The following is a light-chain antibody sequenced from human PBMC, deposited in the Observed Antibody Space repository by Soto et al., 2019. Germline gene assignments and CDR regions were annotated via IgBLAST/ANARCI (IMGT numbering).Light chain of an antibody. Sequence: EIVLTQSPGTLSLSPGDRATLSCTASQSVSTNYLAWYQQSLGQAPRLLIYGASIRATDIPDRFSGSGSGTDFTLTISRLEPEDFAVYYCHQYGSTPFTFGPGTKVDIK. CDR3: HQYGSTPFT. CDR1: QSVSTNY. J-gene: IGKJ3*01. CDR2: GAS. V-gene: IGKV3-20*01.